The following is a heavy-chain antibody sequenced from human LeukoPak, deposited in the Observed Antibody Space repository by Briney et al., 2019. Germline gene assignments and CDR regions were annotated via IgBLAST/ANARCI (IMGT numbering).Heavy chain of an antibody. CDR3: ARDMFNYYGSGSYDFDY. V-gene: IGHV4-39*07. J-gene: IGHJ4*02. CDR2: IYYSGST. Sequence: PSETLSLTCTVSGGSISSSSYYWGWIRQPPGKGLEWIGSIYYSGSTYYNPSLKSRVTMSVDTSKNQFSLKLSSVTAADTAVYYCARDMFNYYGSGSYDFDYWGQGTLVTVSS. CDR1: GGSISSSSYY. D-gene: IGHD3-10*01.